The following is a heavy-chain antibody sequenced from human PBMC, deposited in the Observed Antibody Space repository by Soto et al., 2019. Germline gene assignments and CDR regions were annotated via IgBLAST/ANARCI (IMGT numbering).Heavy chain of an antibody. CDR2: IIPIFGTA. V-gene: IGHV1-69*13. CDR1: GGTFSSYA. CDR3: ARIWDCISTSCYDNWFDP. D-gene: IGHD2-2*01. J-gene: IGHJ5*02. Sequence: SVKVSCKASGGTFSSYAISWVQQAAGQGLEWMGGIIPIFGTANYAQKFQGRVTITADESTSTAYMELSSLRSEDTAVYYCARIWDCISTSCYDNWFDPWGQGTLVTVSS.